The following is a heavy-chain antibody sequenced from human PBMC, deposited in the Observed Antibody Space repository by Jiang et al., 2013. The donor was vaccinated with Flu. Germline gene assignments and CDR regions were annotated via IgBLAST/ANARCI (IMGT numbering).Heavy chain of an antibody. CDR3: AHNLGIFADPPGGWFDP. CDR2: IYYSGNT. CDR1: GGSISSSSNY. V-gene: IGHV4-39*07. Sequence: LLKPSETLSLTCNVSGGSISSSSNYWGWIRQPPGKGLEWIGSIYYSGNTYYNPSLKSRVTISVDTSKNQFSLKLSSVTAADTAVYYCAHNLGIFADPPGGWFDPWGQGILVTVSS. D-gene: IGHD3-3*01. J-gene: IGHJ5*02.